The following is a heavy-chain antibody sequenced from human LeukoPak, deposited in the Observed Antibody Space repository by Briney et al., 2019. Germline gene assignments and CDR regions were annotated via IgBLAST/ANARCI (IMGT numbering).Heavy chain of an antibody. V-gene: IGHV3-7*05. D-gene: IGHD2-2*01. CDR1: GFTLNSYW. J-gene: IGHJ6*02. CDR2: IKQDGNGK. CDR3: ASLQLQYQYGMDV. Sequence: GGSLRLSCAASGFTLNSYWMSWVRQAPGKGLQWVASIKQDGNGKFYVDSVKGRFTISRDNAKNSLYLLMNSLRAEDTAVYYCASLQLQYQYGMDVWGQGTTVTVSS.